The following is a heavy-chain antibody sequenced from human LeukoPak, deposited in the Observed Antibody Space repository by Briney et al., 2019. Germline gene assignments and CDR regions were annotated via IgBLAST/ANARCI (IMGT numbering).Heavy chain of an antibody. Sequence: PGGSLRLSCAASGFTFHDYGMSWVRQSPGKGLEWVSGINWNGDRTGYADSVKGRFTISRDNAKKSLYLQMNSLRAEDTAVYYCARVGIAVAGDPFDYWGQGTLVTVSS. V-gene: IGHV3-20*04. D-gene: IGHD6-19*01. CDR1: GFTFHDYG. CDR2: INWNGDRT. J-gene: IGHJ4*02. CDR3: ARVGIAVAGDPFDY.